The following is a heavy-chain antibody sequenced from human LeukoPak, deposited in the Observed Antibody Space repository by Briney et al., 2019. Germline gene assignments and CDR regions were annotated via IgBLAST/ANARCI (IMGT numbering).Heavy chain of an antibody. CDR1: GFTFSSYS. CDR2: ISSSSSYI. Sequence: GGSLRLSCAASGFTFSSYSMNWVRQAPGKGLEWVSSISSSSSYIYYADSVKGRFTISRDNSKNTLYLQMNSLRAEDTAVYYCARDLGSSSRSNYGMDVWGQGTTVTVSS. J-gene: IGHJ6*02. D-gene: IGHD6-6*01. CDR3: ARDLGSSSRSNYGMDV. V-gene: IGHV3-21*01.